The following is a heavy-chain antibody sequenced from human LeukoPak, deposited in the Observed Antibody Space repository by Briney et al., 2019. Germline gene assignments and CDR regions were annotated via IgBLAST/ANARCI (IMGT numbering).Heavy chain of an antibody. D-gene: IGHD3-22*01. CDR3: ARDSSVFHYDSRNLDY. CDR1: GITFIKYS. V-gene: IGHV3-23*01. Sequence: PGGSLRLSCAASGITFIKYSMTWVRQAPGKGLEWVSAITGSGAFTDYADSVKGRFTISRDNSKNTLYLQMNSLRAEDTAVFYCARDSSVFHYDSRNLDYWGQGTLVTVSS. J-gene: IGHJ4*02. CDR2: ITGSGAFT.